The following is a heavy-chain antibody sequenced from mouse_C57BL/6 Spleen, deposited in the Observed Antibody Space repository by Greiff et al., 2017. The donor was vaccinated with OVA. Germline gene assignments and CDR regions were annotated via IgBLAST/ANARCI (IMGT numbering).Heavy chain of an antibody. J-gene: IGHJ1*03. Sequence: EVKVVESGGGLVKPGGSLKLSCAASGFTFSDYGMHWVRQAPEKGLEWVAYISSGSSTIYYADTGKGRFTISRDNAKNTLFLQMTRLRSEDTAMYYCARGDYYGSSLWYFDVWGTGTTVTVSS. CDR3: ARGDYYGSSLWYFDV. CDR2: ISSGSSTI. CDR1: GFTFSDYG. D-gene: IGHD1-1*01. V-gene: IGHV5-17*01.